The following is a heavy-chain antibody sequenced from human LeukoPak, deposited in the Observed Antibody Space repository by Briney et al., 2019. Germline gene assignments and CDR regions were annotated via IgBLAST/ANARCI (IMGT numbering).Heavy chain of an antibody. CDR1: GYTFTVYY. CDR3: ARDQRITGTDSDY. V-gene: IGHV1-2*02. J-gene: IGHJ4*02. Sequence: ASVKVSFTASGYTFTVYYMHWVRQAPGQGLEWMGWINPNSGGTNYAQKFQGRVTMTRDTSISTAYMELSRLRSDDTAVYYCARDQRITGTDSDYWGQGTLVTVSS. CDR2: INPNSGGT. D-gene: IGHD1-7*01.